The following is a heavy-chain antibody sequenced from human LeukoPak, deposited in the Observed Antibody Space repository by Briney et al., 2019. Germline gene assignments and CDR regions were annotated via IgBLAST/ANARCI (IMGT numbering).Heavy chain of an antibody. CDR2: INHSGST. CDR1: GGSFSGYY. Sequence: SETLSLTCAVYGGSFSGYYWSWIRQPPGKGLEWTGEINHSGSTNYNPSLKSRVTISVDTSKNQFSLKLSSVTAADTAVYYCARGRKARTAFDYWGQGTLVTVSS. J-gene: IGHJ4*02. D-gene: IGHD1-14*01. V-gene: IGHV4-34*01. CDR3: ARGRKARTAFDY.